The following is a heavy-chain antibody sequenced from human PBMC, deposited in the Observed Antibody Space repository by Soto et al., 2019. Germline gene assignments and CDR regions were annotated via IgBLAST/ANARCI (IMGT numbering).Heavy chain of an antibody. Sequence: GASVKVSCKASGYTFTSYAMHWVRHAPGQRLEWMGWINAGNGNTKYSQKFQGRVTITRDTSASTAYMELSSLRSEDTAVYYCARALTSDFWSGYYNHYYYGMDVWGQGTTVTVSS. CDR3: ARALTSDFWSGYYNHYYYGMDV. CDR1: GYTFTSYA. D-gene: IGHD3-3*01. V-gene: IGHV1-3*01. J-gene: IGHJ6*02. CDR2: INAGNGNT.